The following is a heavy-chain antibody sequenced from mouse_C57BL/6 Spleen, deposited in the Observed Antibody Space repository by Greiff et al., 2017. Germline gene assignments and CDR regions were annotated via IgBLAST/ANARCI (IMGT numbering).Heavy chain of an antibody. J-gene: IGHJ2*01. CDR3: ARRVDLRDYFDY. V-gene: IGHV5-6*02. Sequence: EVKLMESGGDLVKPGGSLKLSCAASGFTFSSYGISWVRQTPDKRLEWVATISSGGSYTYYPDSVKGRFTISRDNAKNTLYLQMSSLKSEDTAMYYCARRVDLRDYFDYWGQGTTLTVSS. CDR1: GFTFSSYG. CDR2: ISSGGSYT. D-gene: IGHD2-12*01.